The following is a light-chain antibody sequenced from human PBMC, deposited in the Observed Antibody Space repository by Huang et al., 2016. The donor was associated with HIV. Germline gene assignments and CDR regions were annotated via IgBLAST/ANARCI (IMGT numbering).Light chain of an antibody. CDR3: QQYGSSPRT. CDR2: GAY. CDR1: QTVRNSD. Sequence: EIVLTQSPGTLSLSPGERATLSCRASQTVRNSDLAWYQQKPGQVPRLLIYGAYNRAGGIPDRFSGSQSGTDFTLAISRLEPEDFAVYYCQQYGSSPRTFGQGTKLEIK. J-gene: IGKJ2*01. V-gene: IGKV3-20*01.